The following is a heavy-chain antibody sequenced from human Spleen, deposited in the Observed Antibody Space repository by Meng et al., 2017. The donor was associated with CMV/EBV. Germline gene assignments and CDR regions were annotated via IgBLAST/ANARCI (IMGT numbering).Heavy chain of an antibody. D-gene: IGHD2-2*01. CDR2: ISSSSSYI. V-gene: IGHV3-21*01. CDR1: GFTFSSYS. CDR3: ARDIVVVPAAGYYYYYGMDV. J-gene: IGHJ6*02. Sequence: GESLKISCAASGFTFSSYSMNWVRQTPGKGLEWVSSISSSSSYIYYADSVKGRFTISRGNAKNSLYLQMNSLRAEDTAVYYCARDIVVVPAAGYYYYYGMDVWGQGTTVTVSS.